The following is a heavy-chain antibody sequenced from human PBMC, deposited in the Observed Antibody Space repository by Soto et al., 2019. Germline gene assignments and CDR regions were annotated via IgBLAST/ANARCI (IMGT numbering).Heavy chain of an antibody. CDR3: ARSQGSGYYYYYGMDV. CDR1: GGSISSYY. J-gene: IGHJ6*02. CDR2: IYYSGST. V-gene: IGHV4-59*01. Sequence: SETLSLTCTVSGGSISSYYWSWIRQPPGKGLEWIGYIYYSGSTNYNPPLKSRVTISVDTSKNQFSLKLSSVTAADTAVYYCARSQGSGYYYYYGMDVWGQGTTVTVSS. D-gene: IGHD3-10*01.